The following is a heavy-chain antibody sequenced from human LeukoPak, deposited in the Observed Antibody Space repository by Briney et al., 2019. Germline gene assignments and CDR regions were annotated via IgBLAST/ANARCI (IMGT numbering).Heavy chain of an antibody. CDR1: GYTFIGYY. CDR2: INPNSGGT. J-gene: IGHJ5*02. Sequence: GASVKVSCKASGYTFIGYYMHWVRQAPGQGLEWMGWINPNSGGTNYAQKFQGRVTMTRDTSISTAYMELSRLRSDDTAVYYCAGTRCTNGVCYPDNWFDPWGQGTLVTVSS. CDR3: AGTRCTNGVCYPDNWFDP. D-gene: IGHD2-8*01. V-gene: IGHV1-2*02.